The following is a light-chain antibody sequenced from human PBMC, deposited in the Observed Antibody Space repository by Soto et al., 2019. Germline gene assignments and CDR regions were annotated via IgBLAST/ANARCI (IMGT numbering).Light chain of an antibody. CDR2: LEGSGSY. CDR3: ETWDSNTQV. Sequence: QSVLTQSSSASASLGSSVKLTCTLSSGHSSYIIAWHQQQPGKAPRYLMKLEGSGSYNKGSGVPDRFSGSSSGADRYLTIYNLQFEDEADSYCETWDSNTQVFGGGTKLTVL. J-gene: IGLJ2*01. V-gene: IGLV4-60*02. CDR1: SGHSSYI.